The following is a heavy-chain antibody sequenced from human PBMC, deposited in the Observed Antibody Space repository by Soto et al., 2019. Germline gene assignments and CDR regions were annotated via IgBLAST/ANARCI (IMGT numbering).Heavy chain of an antibody. D-gene: IGHD2-21*01. CDR1: GYTFINYG. CDR3: ARGRSEVKYDF. CDR2: ISAYIGQK. J-gene: IGHJ4*03. V-gene: IGHV1-18*01. Sequence: QVQLVQSGSEMKKPGASVKVSCKASGYTFINYGLIWVRQAPGQGLEWMGWISAYIGQKDYSPKFRDRLTMTTDTPTTTAYMELTSLRSYDTAIYYCARGRSEVKYDFWGQGTLVTVSS.